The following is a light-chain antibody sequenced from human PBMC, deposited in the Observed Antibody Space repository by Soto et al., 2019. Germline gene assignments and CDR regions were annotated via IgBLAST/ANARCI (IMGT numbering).Light chain of an antibody. Sequence: DIQMTQSPSSLSASVGDRVTITCRASQGISSYLAWYQQKPGKVPKVLIYAASTLHSGVPSRFSGSGSGTEFTLTISNVQPEDVATYYCLKYYSATETFGQGTKVEIK. CDR1: QGISSY. CDR3: LKYYSATET. CDR2: AAS. V-gene: IGKV1-27*01. J-gene: IGKJ1*01.